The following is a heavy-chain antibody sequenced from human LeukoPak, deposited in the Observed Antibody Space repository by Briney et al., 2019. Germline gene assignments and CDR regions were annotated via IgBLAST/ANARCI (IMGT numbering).Heavy chain of an antibody. J-gene: IGHJ4*02. V-gene: IGHV4-59*01. CDR2: IYYSGST. CDR1: GGSISSYY. Sequence: SETLSLTCTVSGGSISSYYWSWTRQPQGKGLEWIGYIYYSGSTKCNPSLKSRVTISVDASKTQFSLKLNSVTAADTAVYYCARGSRELYYFDYWGQGTLVTVSS. CDR3: ARGSRELYYFDY. D-gene: IGHD1-7*01.